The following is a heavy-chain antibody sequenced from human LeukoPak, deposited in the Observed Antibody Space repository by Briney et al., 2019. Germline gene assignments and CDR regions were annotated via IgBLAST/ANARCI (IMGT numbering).Heavy chain of an antibody. CDR2: IKQDGSQK. J-gene: IGHJ3*02. V-gene: IGHV3-7*05. CDR3: ARDPTVTNFHDAFDI. CDR1: GFTFSSYW. Sequence: GGSLRLSCTASGFTFSSYWMSWVRQAPGKGLEWVATIKQDGSQKEYVESVQGRFTVSRDNAKNSLYLHMNRLRAEDTAVYYCARDPTVTNFHDAFDIWGQGTMVTVSS. D-gene: IGHD4-17*01.